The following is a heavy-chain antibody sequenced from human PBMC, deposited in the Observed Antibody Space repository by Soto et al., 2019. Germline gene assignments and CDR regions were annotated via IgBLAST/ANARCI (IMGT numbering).Heavy chain of an antibody. Sequence: QVQLQESGPGLVKPSETLSLTCTVSGGSISSYYWSWIRQPPGKGLEWIGYIYYSGSTNYNPSLKSRVTISVDTSKNQFSLKLSSVTAADTAVYYCARGHCSSTSCLFDYWGQGTLVTVSS. D-gene: IGHD2-2*01. V-gene: IGHV4-59*01. CDR1: GGSISSYY. CDR2: IYYSGST. J-gene: IGHJ4*02. CDR3: ARGHCSSTSCLFDY.